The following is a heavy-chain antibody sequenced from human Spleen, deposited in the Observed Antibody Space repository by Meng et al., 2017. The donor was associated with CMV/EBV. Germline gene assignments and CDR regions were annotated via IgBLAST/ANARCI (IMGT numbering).Heavy chain of an antibody. D-gene: IGHD5-24*01. V-gene: IGHV4-34*01. Sequence: QVQLQQWGAGLLKPSETLSLTCAVYGGSFSGYYWSWIRQPPGKGLEWIGEINHSGSTNYNPSLKSRVTISVDTSKNQFSLKLSSVTAADTAVYYCARDGDGYPTDYWGQGTLVTVSS. CDR2: INHSGST. CDR3: ARDGDGYPTDY. CDR1: GGSFSGYY. J-gene: IGHJ4*02.